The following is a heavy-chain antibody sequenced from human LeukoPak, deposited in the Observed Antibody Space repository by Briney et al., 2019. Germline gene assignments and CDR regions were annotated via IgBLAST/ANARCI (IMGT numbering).Heavy chain of an antibody. Sequence: GGSLRLSCAASGFTFSSYAMSWVRQAPGKGLEWVSYISVIGGGTYYANSVKGRYTISRDASKNTLYLQMNSLRAEDTAVYYCAKHRAGYYGSGSYLDYWGQGTLVTVSS. D-gene: IGHD3-10*01. V-gene: IGHV3-23*01. CDR1: GFTFSSYA. J-gene: IGHJ4*02. CDR3: AKHRAGYYGSGSYLDY. CDR2: ISVIGGGT.